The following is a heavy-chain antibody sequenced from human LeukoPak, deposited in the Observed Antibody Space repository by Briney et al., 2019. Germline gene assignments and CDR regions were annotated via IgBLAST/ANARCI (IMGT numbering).Heavy chain of an antibody. V-gene: IGHV4-61*02. J-gene: IGHJ4*02. Sequence: SETLSLTCTVSGGSISSGSYYWSWIRQPAGKGLEWIGRIYTSGSTNYNPSLKSRVTISVDTSKNQFSLKLSSVTAADTAVYYCAREGPFFGSLGYWGQGTLVTVSS. D-gene: IGHD3-3*01. CDR2: IYTSGST. CDR3: AREGPFFGSLGY. CDR1: GGSISSGSYY.